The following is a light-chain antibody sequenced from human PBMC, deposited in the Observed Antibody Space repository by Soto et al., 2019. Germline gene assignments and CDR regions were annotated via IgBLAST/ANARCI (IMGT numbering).Light chain of an antibody. V-gene: IGLV1-44*01. CDR3: TAWDDSLRAVL. CDR1: SSNIGSNT. CDR2: GND. J-gene: IGLJ2*01. Sequence: QYVLTQPPSASGTPGHRVTISCSGGSSNIGSNTVNWYQHLPGAAPKLLIYGNDQRPSGVPDRFSGSKSGTSVFLAISGLQSEDEADYYCTAWDDSLRAVLFGGGTKLTVL.